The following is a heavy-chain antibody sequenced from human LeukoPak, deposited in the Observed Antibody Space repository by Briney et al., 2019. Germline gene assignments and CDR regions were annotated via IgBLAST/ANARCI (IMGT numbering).Heavy chain of an antibody. D-gene: IGHD3-3*01. CDR1: GFTFTRNC. V-gene: IGHV3-30-3*01. J-gene: IGHJ5*02. CDR3: ATGSGFYYAS. CDR2: IPHDGSNA. Sequence: QSGGSLRLSCVASGFTFTRNCMHWVRQAPGKGLEWVAAIPHDGSNAYYADSVKGRFTISRDDSKNTQYLQMNSLRIEDSAVYYCATGSGFYYASWGQGTLVTVSS.